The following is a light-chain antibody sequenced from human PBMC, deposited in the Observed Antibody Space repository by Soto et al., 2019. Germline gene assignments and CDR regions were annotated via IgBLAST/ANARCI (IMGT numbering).Light chain of an antibody. CDR1: TSDY. CDR3: CSHTSGNSIV. CDR2: EVR. V-gene: IGLV2-14*01. Sequence: QSLLPQPPSVSASPGHPVTISCTGTTSDYVSWYQQHPGNVPKVLIYEVRKRPSGISNRFSGSKSGNTVSLTISGLQAEEEADYYCCSHTSGNSIVFGSGTKVTVL. J-gene: IGLJ1*01.